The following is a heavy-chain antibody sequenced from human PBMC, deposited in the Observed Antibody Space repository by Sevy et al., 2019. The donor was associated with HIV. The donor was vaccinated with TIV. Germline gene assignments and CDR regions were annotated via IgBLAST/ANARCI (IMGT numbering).Heavy chain of an antibody. J-gene: IGHJ6*02. Sequence: ASVKVSCKASGYTFTSYGISWVRQAPGQGLEWMVWISAYNGNTNYAQKLQGRVTMTTDTSTSTAYMELRSLRSDDTAVYYCARVFRVVPAAIPPIVGMDVWGQGTTVTVSS. CDR1: GYTFTSYG. V-gene: IGHV1-18*01. CDR2: ISAYNGNT. D-gene: IGHD2-2*01. CDR3: ARVFRVVPAAIPPIVGMDV.